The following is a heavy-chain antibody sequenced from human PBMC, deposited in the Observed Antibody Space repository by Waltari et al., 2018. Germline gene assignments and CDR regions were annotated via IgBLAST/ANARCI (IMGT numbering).Heavy chain of an antibody. Sequence: EVQVLESGGGLVQPGGSLRLTCAASGSIFNNYAINWVRQAPGKGLEWVSWIHFYGDKTYYADSVKVRFTLSRDNSRNTLSLQMNSLRAEDTAIYYCTKAHFYDTSGYIERWGQGTLVTVSS. CDR2: IHFYGDKT. CDR1: GSIFNNYA. J-gene: IGHJ5*02. CDR3: TKAHFYDTSGYIER. D-gene: IGHD3-22*01. V-gene: IGHV3-23*01.